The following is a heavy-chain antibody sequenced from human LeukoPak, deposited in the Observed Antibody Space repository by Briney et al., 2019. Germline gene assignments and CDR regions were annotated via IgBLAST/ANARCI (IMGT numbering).Heavy chain of an antibody. CDR3: ARGGASGDCSSTSCFVGGYYYYGMDV. J-gene: IGHJ6*02. D-gene: IGHD2-2*01. CDR2: INHSGST. Sequence: SETLSLTCAVYGGSFSGYYWSWIRQPPGKGLEWIGEINHSGSTNYNPSLKSRVTISVDTSKNQFSLKLSSVTAADMAVYYCARGGASGDCSSTSCFVGGYYYYGMDVWGQGTTVTVSS. CDR1: GGSFSGYY. V-gene: IGHV4-34*01.